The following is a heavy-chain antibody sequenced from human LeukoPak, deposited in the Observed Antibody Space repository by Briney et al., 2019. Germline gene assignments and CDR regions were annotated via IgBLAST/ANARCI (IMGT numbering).Heavy chain of an antibody. D-gene: IGHD2-2*01. Sequence: PSETLSLTCAVSGDSIGRGSYYWGWIRQPAGKAPEWIGRIFNTGSTSYNPSLKSRVTISVDTSKNQFSLNLRSVTAADTAVYYCARGLVDPYCSSTSCYGGQVEFDPWGQGTLVTVSS. CDR1: GDSIGRGSYY. V-gene: IGHV4-61*02. CDR2: IFNTGST. CDR3: ARGLVDPYCSSTSCYGGQVEFDP. J-gene: IGHJ5*02.